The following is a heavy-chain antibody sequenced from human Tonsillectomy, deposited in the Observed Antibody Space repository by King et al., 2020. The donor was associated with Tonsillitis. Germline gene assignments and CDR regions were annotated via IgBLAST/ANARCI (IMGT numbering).Heavy chain of an antibody. CDR3: ARGDSGSYHPYYYDMDV. J-gene: IGHJ6*02. CDR1: GFTFSGYD. D-gene: IGHD1-26*01. CDR2: ISYDGSDQ. Sequence: QLVQSGGGVVQPGRSLRLSCAASGFTFSGYDMHWVRQAPGKGLEWVAVISYDGSDQYYADSLKGRFTISRDNSKNTLYLQMNSLRAEDTAVYYCARGDSGSYHPYYYDMDVWGQGTTVTVSS. V-gene: IGHV3-33*05.